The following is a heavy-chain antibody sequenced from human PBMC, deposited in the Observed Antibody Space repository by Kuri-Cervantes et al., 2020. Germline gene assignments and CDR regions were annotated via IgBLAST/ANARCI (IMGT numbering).Heavy chain of an antibody. D-gene: IGHD3-16*01. CDR1: GFTFSCYS. Sequence: GESLKISCAASGFTFSCYSLNWVRQAPGKGLEWVSYISSSGSTIYYADFVKGRFTISRDNAKKSVYLQMNSLRDKDTAVYYCARVRGVGSYAYVADWGQGILVTVSS. CDR3: ARVRGVGSYAYVAD. V-gene: IGHV3-48*02. CDR2: ISSSGSTI. J-gene: IGHJ4*02.